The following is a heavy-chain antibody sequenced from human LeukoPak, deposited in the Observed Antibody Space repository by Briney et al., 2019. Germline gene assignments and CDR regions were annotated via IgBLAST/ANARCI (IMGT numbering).Heavy chain of an antibody. D-gene: IGHD1-26*01. CDR2: IYYIATS. CDR3: ARHRSGSYIRYFDF. CDR1: GDSINTSNYI. J-gene: IGHJ4*02. V-gene: IGHV4-39*01. Sequence: KSSETLSLTCTVSGDSINTSNYIWVCIPPSKGKGLEWIINIYYIATSDYNPSLKSRVTISIDTSKYQFPLNLRSVTATDTAFYYCARHRSGSYIRYFDFWGQGALVTVSS.